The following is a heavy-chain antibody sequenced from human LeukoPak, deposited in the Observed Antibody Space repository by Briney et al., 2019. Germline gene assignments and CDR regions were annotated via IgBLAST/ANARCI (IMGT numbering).Heavy chain of an antibody. V-gene: IGHV6-1*01. CDR3: ANENFGTGYSYGYNWFDP. Sequence: SQTLSLTCAISGDSVSSNSAAWNWIRQSPSRGLEWLGRTYYRSKWYNDYAVSVKSRITINPDTSKNQFSLQLNSVTPEDTAVYYCANENFGTGYSYGYNWFDPWGQGTLVTVSS. D-gene: IGHD5-18*01. CDR2: TYYRSKWYN. CDR1: GDSVSSNSAA. J-gene: IGHJ5*02.